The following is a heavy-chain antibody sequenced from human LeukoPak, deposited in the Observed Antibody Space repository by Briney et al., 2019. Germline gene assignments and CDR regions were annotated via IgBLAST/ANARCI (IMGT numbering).Heavy chain of an antibody. V-gene: IGHV1-18*01. CDR2: ISAYNGNT. CDR3: ARILGGNGAFDI. D-gene: IGHD3-16*01. Sequence: ASVKVSCKASGYTFTIYGISWVRQAPGQGLEWMGWISAYNGNTNYAQNLQGRVTMTTDTSTSTAYMELRSLRSADTGVYYCARILGGNGAFDIWGQGTMVTVSS. J-gene: IGHJ3*02. CDR1: GYTFTIYG.